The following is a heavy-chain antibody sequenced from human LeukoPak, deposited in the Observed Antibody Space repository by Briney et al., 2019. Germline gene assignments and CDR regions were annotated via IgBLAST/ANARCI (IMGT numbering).Heavy chain of an antibody. D-gene: IGHD3-16*01. CDR1: LGSITSHH. CDR3: ARSVYPHYYFDY. V-gene: IGHV4-59*11. CDR2: INNNGYS. Sequence: SETLSLTCTVPLGSITSHHWNWIPQPPAKGLEWIGYINNNGYSNSNPSLKSRVTISRDTSKNQFSLKLNSVTAADTAVYYCARSVYPHYYFDYWGQATLVTVSP. J-gene: IGHJ4*02.